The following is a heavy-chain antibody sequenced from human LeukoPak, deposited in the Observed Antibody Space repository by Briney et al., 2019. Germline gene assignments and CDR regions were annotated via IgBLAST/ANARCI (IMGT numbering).Heavy chain of an antibody. CDR1: GFTFDDYA. Sequence: GGTLRLSCAASGFTFDDYAMHWVRQAPGKGLEWVSLISGDGGSTYYADSVKGRFTISRDNSKNSLYLQMNSLRTEDTALYYCAKIPAVGYYYYYMHVWVKGTTVTVSS. J-gene: IGHJ6*03. D-gene: IGHD2-2*01. V-gene: IGHV3-43*02. CDR3: AKIPAVGYYYYYMHV. CDR2: ISGDGGST.